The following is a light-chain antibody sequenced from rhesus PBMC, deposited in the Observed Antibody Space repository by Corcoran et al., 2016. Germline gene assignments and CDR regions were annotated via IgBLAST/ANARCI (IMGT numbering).Light chain of an antibody. J-gene: IGKJ3*01. CDR1: QSISSW. CDR2: KAS. CDR3: QQYSSSPFT. V-gene: IGKV1-22*01. Sequence: DIQMTQSPSSLSASVGDTVTITCRASQSISSWLAWYQQKPGKAPKHLITKASPLQSGVPSRFTGSGSGTDFTLTISSLQSEDFATYYCQQYSSSPFTFGPGTKLDIK.